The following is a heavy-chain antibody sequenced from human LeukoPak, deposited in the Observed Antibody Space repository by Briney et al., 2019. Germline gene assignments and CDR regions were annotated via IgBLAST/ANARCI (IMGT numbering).Heavy chain of an antibody. CDR3: ARGSSGYSYG. D-gene: IGHD5-18*01. V-gene: IGHV4-59*01. J-gene: IGHJ4*02. CDR2: ISYSGST. Sequence: PSETLSLTCTVSGGSISSYYWSWIRHPPGKGLGWIGYISYSGSTNYNPSLKSRVTISVDTSKNQFSLKLSSVTAADTAVYYCARGSSGYSYGWGQGTLVTVSS. CDR1: GGSISSYY.